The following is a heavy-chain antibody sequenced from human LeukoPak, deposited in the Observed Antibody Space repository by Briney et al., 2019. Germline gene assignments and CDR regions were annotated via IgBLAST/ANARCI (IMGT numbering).Heavy chain of an antibody. J-gene: IGHJ4*02. V-gene: IGHV1-18*01. CDR3: ARKLGYCSGGSCYSLDY. Sequence: ASVKVSCKASGYTFTSYGISWVRQAPGQGLEWMGWISAYNGNTNYAQKLQGRVTMTTDTSTSTAYMELRSLRSDDTAVYYCARKLGYCSGGSCYSLDYWGQGTLVTVSS. CDR2: ISAYNGNT. CDR1: GYTFTSYG. D-gene: IGHD2-15*01.